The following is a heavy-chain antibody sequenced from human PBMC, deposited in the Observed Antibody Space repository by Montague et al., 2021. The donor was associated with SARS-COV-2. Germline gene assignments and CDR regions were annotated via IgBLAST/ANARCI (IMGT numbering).Heavy chain of an antibody. J-gene: IGHJ3*01. Sequence: SLRLSCAASGFIFSNFAFHWVRQAPGKGLEWVAVITYDGIDKFYADSVKGRFTISRDNSKNTLYLQMNSLTPEDTAVYYCARDRVPLDYGDAFDLWGQGTLVTVSS. D-gene: IGHD4/OR15-4a*01. CDR2: ITYDGIDK. CDR3: ARDRVPLDYGDAFDL. CDR1: GFIFSNFA. V-gene: IGHV3-30*04.